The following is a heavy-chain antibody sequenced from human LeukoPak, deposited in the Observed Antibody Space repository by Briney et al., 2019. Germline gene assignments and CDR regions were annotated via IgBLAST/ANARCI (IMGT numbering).Heavy chain of an antibody. CDR1: GFTFSSYG. V-gene: IGHV3-23*01. Sequence: GGSLRLSCAASGFTFSSYGMSWVRQAPGKGLEWVSAISGSGGSTYYADSVKGRFTISRDNSKNTLYLQVNSLRAEDTAVYYCYYDSSGYYPTGYWGQGTLVTVSS. J-gene: IGHJ4*02. CDR2: ISGSGGST. CDR3: YYDSSGYYPTGY. D-gene: IGHD3-22*01.